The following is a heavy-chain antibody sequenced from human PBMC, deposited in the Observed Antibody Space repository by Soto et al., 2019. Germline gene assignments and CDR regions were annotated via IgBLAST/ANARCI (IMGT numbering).Heavy chain of an antibody. J-gene: IGHJ4*02. CDR2: IWNHGTDK. CDR3: AKDVDTAMVTLDY. D-gene: IGHD5-18*01. CDR1: VFPFHTYG. Sequence: GGSLRLSCAASVFPFHTYGMNWLRQAPGKGLEWVAMIWNHGTDKYHADSVKGRFTISRDNSKNTLYLQMNSLRAEDTAVYYCAKDVDTAMVTLDYWGQGTLVTVSS. V-gene: IGHV3-30*02.